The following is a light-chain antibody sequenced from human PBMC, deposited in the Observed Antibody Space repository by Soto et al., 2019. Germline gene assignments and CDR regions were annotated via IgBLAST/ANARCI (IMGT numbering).Light chain of an antibody. Sequence: DIHMTQSPSSLSAAVGDRVTITCRASQSISGYLNWYQQKPGKAPKLLIYAASSLQSGVPSRFSGSGSGTDFTLTISSLQPEDFATYYCQQSYSTPRTFGQGTKV. CDR2: AAS. CDR1: QSISGY. CDR3: QQSYSTPRT. V-gene: IGKV1-39*01. J-gene: IGKJ1*01.